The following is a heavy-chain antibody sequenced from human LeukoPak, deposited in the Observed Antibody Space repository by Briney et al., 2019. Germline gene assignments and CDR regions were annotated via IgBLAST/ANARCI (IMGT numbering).Heavy chain of an antibody. D-gene: IGHD3-16*01. CDR1: GFTFSSYW. V-gene: IGHV3-74*01. J-gene: IGHJ4*02. CDR3: TRGYGSSLGGY. CDR2: INSDGSGT. Sequence: QTGGSLRLSCAASGFTFSSYWMHWVRQAPGKGLVWVSRINSDGSGTSYADSVKGRFTISRDNAKNTLYLQMNSLRAEDTAVYYCTRGYGSSLGGYWGQGTPVTVSS.